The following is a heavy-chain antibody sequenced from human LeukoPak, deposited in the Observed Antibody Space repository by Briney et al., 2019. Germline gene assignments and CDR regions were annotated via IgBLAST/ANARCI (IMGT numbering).Heavy chain of an antibody. Sequence: GGSLRLSCAASGFTFSNAWMNWVRQAPGKGLEWVSTISDSSDRTYYADSVKGRFTISRDNSKNTLYLQMNSLRAEDTAVYSCALCRLPFYGMDVWGQGTTVTVSS. CDR2: ISDSSDRT. V-gene: IGHV3-23*01. J-gene: IGHJ6*02. D-gene: IGHD2-2*01. CDR3: ALCRLPFYGMDV. CDR1: GFTFSNAW.